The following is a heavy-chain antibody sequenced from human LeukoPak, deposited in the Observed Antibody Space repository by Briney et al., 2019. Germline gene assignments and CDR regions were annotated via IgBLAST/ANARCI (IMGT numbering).Heavy chain of an antibody. CDR1: GGTFSSYA. V-gene: IGHV1-69*05. D-gene: IGHD2-15*01. Sequence: ASVKVSCKASGGTFSSYAIGWVRHAPGQGLGWMGGIIPIFGTANYAQKFQGRVTITTDEATSTAYMELSSLRSEDTAVYNCARDRCSGGSCHNWYFDLWGRGTLVTVVS. CDR2: IIPIFGTA. J-gene: IGHJ2*01. CDR3: ARDRCSGGSCHNWYFDL.